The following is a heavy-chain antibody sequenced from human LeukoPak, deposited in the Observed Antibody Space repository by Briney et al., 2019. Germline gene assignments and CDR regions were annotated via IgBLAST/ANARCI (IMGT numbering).Heavy chain of an antibody. CDR3: ARATTYDILTGFSDY. V-gene: IGHV3-21*01. Sequence: GGPLRLSCAASGFIFSSYSMNWVRQAPGKGLEWVSSISSSSSYIYYADSVKGRFTISRDNAKESLYLQMNSLRAEDTAVYYCARATTYDILTGFSDYWGQGTLVTVSS. CDR1: GFIFSSYS. CDR2: ISSSSSYI. J-gene: IGHJ4*02. D-gene: IGHD3-9*01.